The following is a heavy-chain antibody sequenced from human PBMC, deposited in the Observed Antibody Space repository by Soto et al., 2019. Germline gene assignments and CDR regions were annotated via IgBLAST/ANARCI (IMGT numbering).Heavy chain of an antibody. CDR2: INSDGSST. CDR1: GFTFSSYW. Sequence: GGSLRLSCAASGFTFSSYWMHWVRQAPGKGLVWVSRINSDGSSTSYADSVKGRFTISRDNAKNTLYLQMNSLRAEDTAVYYCARLTKLGSLDYWGQGTLVTVSS. CDR3: ARLTKLGSLDY. V-gene: IGHV3-74*01. D-gene: IGHD7-27*01. J-gene: IGHJ4*02.